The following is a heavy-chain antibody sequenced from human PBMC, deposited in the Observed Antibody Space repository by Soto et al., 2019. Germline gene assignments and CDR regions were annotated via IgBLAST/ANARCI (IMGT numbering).Heavy chain of an antibody. CDR2: ISSSGDTK. J-gene: IGHJ4*02. V-gene: IGHV3-48*03. Sequence: PGGSLRLSCAASGFTFSSYDMNWVRQAPGKGLEWLSYISSSGDTKNYADSVQGRFTISRDSAKNSLYLQMNSLRAEDTAVYYCARGTIVGATFTYWGQGTLVTVS. CDR3: ARGTIVGATFTY. CDR1: GFTFSSYD. D-gene: IGHD1-26*01.